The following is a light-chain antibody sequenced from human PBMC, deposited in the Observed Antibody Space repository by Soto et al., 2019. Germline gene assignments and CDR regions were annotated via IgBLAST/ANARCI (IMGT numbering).Light chain of an antibody. V-gene: IGLV2-14*01. CDR1: SSDVGGYNY. CDR2: DVS. CDR3: SSYTSSSSVV. J-gene: IGLJ1*01. Sequence: QSVLTQPASVSGSPGQSITISCTGTSSDVGGYNYVSWYQQHPGKAPKLMIYDVSNRPSGVSNRFSGSKSGNTASLTISGLQAEDEAVYYCSSYTSSSSVVFGTGTKVTVL.